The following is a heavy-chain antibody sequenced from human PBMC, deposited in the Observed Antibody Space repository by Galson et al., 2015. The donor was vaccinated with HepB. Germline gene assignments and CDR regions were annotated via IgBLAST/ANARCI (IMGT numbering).Heavy chain of an antibody. V-gene: IGHV1-46*03. CDR1: GYTFTSYY. J-gene: IGHJ6*03. CDR3: ARSGGLRFPARSGYYYMDV. CDR2: INPSGGST. Sequence: SVKVSCKASGYTFTSYYMHWVRQAPGQGLEWMGIINPSGGSTSYAQKFQGRVTMTRDTSTSTVYMELSSLRSEDTAVYYCARSGGLRFPARSGYYYMDVWGKGTTVTVSS. D-gene: IGHD5-12*01.